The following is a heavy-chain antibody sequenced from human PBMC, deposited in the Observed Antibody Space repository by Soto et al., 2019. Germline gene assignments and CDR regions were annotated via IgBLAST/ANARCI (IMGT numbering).Heavy chain of an antibody. J-gene: IGHJ4*02. CDR3: ARDLGGSSCYVDY. CDR1: GFTFSSYG. CDR2: IWYDGSNK. Sequence: QVQLVESGGGVVQPGRSLRLSCAASGFTFSSYGMHWVRQAPGKVLEWVAVIWYDGSNKYYADSVKGRFTISRDNSKNTLYLQMNSLRAEDTAVYYCARDLGGSSCYVDYWGQGTLVTVSS. D-gene: IGHD6-13*01. V-gene: IGHV3-33*01.